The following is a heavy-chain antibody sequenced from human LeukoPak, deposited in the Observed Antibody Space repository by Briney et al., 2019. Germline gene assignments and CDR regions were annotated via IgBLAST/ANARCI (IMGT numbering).Heavy chain of an antibody. Sequence: GGSLRLSCTASGFTFGDYAMSWFRQAPGKGLEWVGFIRSKTYGGTTEYAASVKGRFTISRDDSESIAYLQMNSLKTEDTAVYYCTRDWGYCSGGSCYVRYYFDYWGQGTLVTVSS. CDR3: TRDWGYCSGGSCYVRYYFDY. V-gene: IGHV3-49*03. CDR1: GFTFGDYA. CDR2: IRSKTYGGTT. J-gene: IGHJ4*02. D-gene: IGHD2-15*01.